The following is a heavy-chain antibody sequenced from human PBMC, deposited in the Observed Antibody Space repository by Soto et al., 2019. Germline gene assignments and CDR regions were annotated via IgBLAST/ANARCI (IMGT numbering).Heavy chain of an antibody. CDR1: GYTFTVYY. D-gene: IGHD1-26*01. Sequence: ASVKVSCKASGYTFTVYYMHWVRQAPGQGLEWMGWINPKSGGTMYPQKFQGRVTMTWDTSISTAYMALTRLRSDDTAVYYCARDLAKGGGSAGFDCWGQGTLATVSS. V-gene: IGHV1-2*02. CDR3: ARDLAKGGGSAGFDC. CDR2: INPKSGGT. J-gene: IGHJ4*02.